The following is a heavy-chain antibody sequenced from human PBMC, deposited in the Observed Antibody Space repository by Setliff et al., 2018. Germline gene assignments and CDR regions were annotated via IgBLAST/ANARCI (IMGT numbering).Heavy chain of an antibody. V-gene: IGHV4-39*01. CDR3: ARAYYYASGNSHNYYMDV. J-gene: IGHJ6*03. CDR2: IFYTGST. Sequence: SETLSLTCTVSNGSISSGNYFWGWIRQPPGKGLEWMGSIFYTGSTYYSPSLKSRVTMSIDTSNNQLSLKLTSVSAADTAVYYCARAYYYASGNSHNYYMDVWGKGTAVTVSS. D-gene: IGHD3-10*01. CDR1: NGSISSGNYF.